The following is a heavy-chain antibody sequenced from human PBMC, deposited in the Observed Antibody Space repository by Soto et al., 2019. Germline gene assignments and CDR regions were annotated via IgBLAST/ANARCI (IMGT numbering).Heavy chain of an antibody. CDR3: ASPYCTNGVCAPTLYYYGMDV. CDR1: GGTFSSYA. Sequence: QVQLVQSGAEVKKPGSSVKVSCKASGGTFSSYAISWVRQAPGQGLEWMGGIIPIFGTANYAQKFQGRVTITADDSTSTAYMELSSLRSEDTAVYYCASPYCTNGVCAPTLYYYGMDVWGQGTTVTVSS. J-gene: IGHJ6*02. CDR2: IIPIFGTA. V-gene: IGHV1-69*01. D-gene: IGHD2-8*01.